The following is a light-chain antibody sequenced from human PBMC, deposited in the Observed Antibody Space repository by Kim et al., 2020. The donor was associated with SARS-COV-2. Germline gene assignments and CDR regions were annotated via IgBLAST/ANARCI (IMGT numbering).Light chain of an antibody. V-gene: IGLV3-9*01. CDR3: QVWDSSTYV. J-gene: IGLJ1*01. CDR2: RDS. CDR1: NIGSKN. Sequence: SYELTQPLSVSVALGQTARITCGGNNIGSKNVHWYQQKPGQAPVLVIYRDSNRHSGIPERFSGSNSGNTATLTISRAQAGDEADYYCQVWDSSTYVFGTGTKVTVL.